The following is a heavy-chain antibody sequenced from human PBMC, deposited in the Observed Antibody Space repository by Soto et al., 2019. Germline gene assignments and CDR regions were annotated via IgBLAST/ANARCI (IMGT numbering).Heavy chain of an antibody. Sequence: SETLSLTCAVYGGSFSGYYWSWIRQPPGKGLEWIGEINHSGSTNYNPSLKSRVTISVDTSKNQFSLKLSSVTAADTAVYYCARKKKWFDPWGQGTLVTVSS. CDR3: ARKKKWFDP. CDR1: GGSFSGYY. J-gene: IGHJ5*02. V-gene: IGHV4-34*01. CDR2: INHSGST.